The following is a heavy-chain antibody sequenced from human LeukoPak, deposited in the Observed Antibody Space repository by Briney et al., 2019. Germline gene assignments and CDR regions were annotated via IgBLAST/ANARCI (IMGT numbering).Heavy chain of an antibody. CDR2: IYSGGAT. CDR1: GITVNTNY. D-gene: IGHD3-10*01. J-gene: IGHJ4*02. CDR3: ARHLNYYLDY. V-gene: IGHV3-66*04. Sequence: GGSLRLSCAASGITVNTNYMSWVRQAPGKGLEWVSIIYSGGATFYADSVKGRFTISRESSKNTLWLQMNSLRAEDTAVYYCARHLNYYLDYWGQGTLVTVSS.